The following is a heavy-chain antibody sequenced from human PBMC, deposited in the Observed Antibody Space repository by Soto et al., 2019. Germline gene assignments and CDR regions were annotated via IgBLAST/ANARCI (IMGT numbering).Heavy chain of an antibody. CDR2: ISWNSNNI. V-gene: IGHV3-9*01. D-gene: IGHD1-26*01. Sequence: GGSLRLSCTASGFTFDDYAMHWVRQAPGKGLEWVSGISWNSNNIAYADSVRGRFTISRDNAKNSLYLQVISLRPEDTALYYCAKDIGYSGVYPDFDYWGQGTLVTVSS. CDR1: GFTFDDYA. CDR3: AKDIGYSGVYPDFDY. J-gene: IGHJ4*02.